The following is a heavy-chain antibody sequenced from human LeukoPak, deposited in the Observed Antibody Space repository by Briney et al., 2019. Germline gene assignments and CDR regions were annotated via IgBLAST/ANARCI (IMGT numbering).Heavy chain of an antibody. CDR2: ISYDGSNK. V-gene: IGHV3-30-3*01. Sequence: PGRSLRLSCAASGFTFSSYAMHWVRQAPGKGLEWVAVISYDGSNKYYADSVKGRFTISRDNAKNSLYLQMNSLRAEDTAVYYCARDRGERYCSSTSCDYDILTGYYLFDYWGQGTLVTVSS. CDR3: ARDRGERYCSSTSCDYDILTGYYLFDY. CDR1: GFTFSSYA. J-gene: IGHJ4*02. D-gene: IGHD3-9*01.